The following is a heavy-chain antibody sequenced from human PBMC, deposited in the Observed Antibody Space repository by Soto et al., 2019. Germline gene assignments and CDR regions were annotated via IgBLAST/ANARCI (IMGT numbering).Heavy chain of an antibody. D-gene: IGHD3-10*01. Sequence: QVQLQESGPGLVKPSQTLSLTCTVSGGSISSGGYYWSWIRQHPGKGLEWIGYIYYSGSTYYNPSLKSRVTISVDASKNQFSLKLSSVTAADTAVYYCARERRSMGSAFDIWGQGTMVTVSS. CDR2: IYYSGST. CDR1: GGSISSGGYY. J-gene: IGHJ3*02. V-gene: IGHV4-31*03. CDR3: ARERRSMGSAFDI.